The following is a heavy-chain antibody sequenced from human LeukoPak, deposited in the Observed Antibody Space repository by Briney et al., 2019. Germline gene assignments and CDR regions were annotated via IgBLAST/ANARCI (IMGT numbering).Heavy chain of an antibody. CDR2: INTNTGNP. CDR3: ARGGIGYCSGGSCYGDY. D-gene: IGHD2-15*01. J-gene: IGHJ4*02. V-gene: IGHV7-4-1*02. Sequence: ASVKVSCKAAGYTFTSYAMNWVRQAPRQGLEWVGWINTNTGNPTYAQGFTGRFVFSLDTSVSTAYLQISSLKAEDTAVYYCARGGIGYCSGGSCYGDYWGQGTLVTVS. CDR1: GYTFTSYA.